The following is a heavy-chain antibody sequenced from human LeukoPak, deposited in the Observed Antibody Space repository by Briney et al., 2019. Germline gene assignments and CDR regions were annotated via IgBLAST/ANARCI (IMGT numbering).Heavy chain of an antibody. V-gene: IGHV3-9*01. CDR3: ASPIAVAGRGAFDI. J-gene: IGHJ3*02. CDR1: GFTFDDYA. Sequence: PGRSLRLSCAASGFTFDDYAMHWVRQAPGKGLEWVSGISWNSGSIGYADSVKGRFTISRDNAKNSLYLQMNSLRAEDTAVYYCASPIAVAGRGAFDIWGQGTMVTVSS. CDR2: ISWNSGSI. D-gene: IGHD6-19*01.